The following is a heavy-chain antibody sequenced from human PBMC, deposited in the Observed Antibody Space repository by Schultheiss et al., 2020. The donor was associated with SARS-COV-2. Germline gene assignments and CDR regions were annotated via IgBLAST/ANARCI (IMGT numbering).Heavy chain of an antibody. V-gene: IGHV3-23*01. CDR1: GLTFSSYA. CDR3: AKSYGDYAVDI. J-gene: IGHJ3*02. CDR2: ISSGGASR. Sequence: GGSLRLSCAAPGLTFSSYAMSWVRQAPGKGLEWVSAISSGGASRKYADSVKGRFTIFRYNSKSTLYLQMNSLRDEDTAVYYCAKSYGDYAVDIWGQGTMVTVAS. D-gene: IGHD4-17*01.